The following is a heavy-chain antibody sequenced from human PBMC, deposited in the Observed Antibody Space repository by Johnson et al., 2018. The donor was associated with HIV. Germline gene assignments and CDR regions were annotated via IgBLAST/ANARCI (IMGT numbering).Heavy chain of an antibody. J-gene: IGHJ3*02. CDR1: GFSFSSYA. Sequence: QVQLVESGGGVVQPGKSLSLSCVASGFSFSSYAMHWVRQAPGKGLEWVAVISYDGSNKFYADSVKGRFSISRDNSKNTLYLQMNSLRAEDTAVYYCASHVGSSVGSAFDIWGQGTMVTVSS. D-gene: IGHD6-6*01. CDR3: ASHVGSSVGSAFDI. CDR2: ISYDGSNK. V-gene: IGHV3-30*04.